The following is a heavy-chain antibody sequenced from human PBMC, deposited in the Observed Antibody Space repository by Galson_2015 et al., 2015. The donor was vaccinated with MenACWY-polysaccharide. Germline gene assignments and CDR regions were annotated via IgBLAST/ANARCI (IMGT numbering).Heavy chain of an antibody. CDR1: GSRFSNSG. J-gene: IGHJ3*02. V-gene: IGHV3-33*01. D-gene: IGHD2-2*01. CDR3: AREGSRIVFHAFDI. Sequence: SLRLSCAASGSRFSNSGMHWVRQAPGKGLEWVAVIQYEGRIKVYAASVMGRFTISRDNSKCTVFLEMNTLGVEDTAVYYCAREGSRIVFHAFDIWGQGTMVTVSS. CDR2: IQYEGRIK.